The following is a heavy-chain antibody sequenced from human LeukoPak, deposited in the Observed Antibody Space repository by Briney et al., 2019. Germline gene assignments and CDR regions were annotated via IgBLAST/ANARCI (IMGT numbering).Heavy chain of an antibody. CDR3: AKGYTTGWSEGCLDY. V-gene: IGHV3-23*01. CDR2: ISGGNT. CDR1: GFSLSNYA. D-gene: IGHD6-19*01. J-gene: IGHJ4*02. Sequence: GGCLRLSCAASGFSLSNYAMNWVRQTPGKGLEWVSGISGGNTHYADSVRGRFTISRDSSKNTLYLHMDSLRAEDTAVYLCAKGYTTGWSEGCLDYWGQGTLVSVSS.